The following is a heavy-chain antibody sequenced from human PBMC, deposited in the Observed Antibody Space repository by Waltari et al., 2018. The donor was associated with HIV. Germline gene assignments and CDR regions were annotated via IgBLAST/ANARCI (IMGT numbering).Heavy chain of an antibody. D-gene: IGHD2-2*01. CDR1: GGSITRNDFY. CDR2: MYTIGTT. J-gene: IGHJ4*02. V-gene: IGHV4-39*01. Sequence: QLHLQESGPGLVKPSETLALKCTVSGGSITRNDFYWALIRQPPGKGLEWIVIMYTIGTTDYNPSLKRRVSMSRDTSKTRFSLRLHSVTASDTAIYYCSRRGDGFNQHARLDHWGPGTLVTVSS. CDR3: SRRGDGFNQHARLDH.